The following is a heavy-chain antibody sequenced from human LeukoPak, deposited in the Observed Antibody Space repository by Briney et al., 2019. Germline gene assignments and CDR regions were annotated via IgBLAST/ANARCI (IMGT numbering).Heavy chain of an antibody. J-gene: IGHJ6*03. D-gene: IGHD1-26*01. CDR1: GYTFTSYG. V-gene: IGHV1-18*01. CDR2: ISAYNGNT. CDR3: AREVGGGSYFWGYYMDV. Sequence: AASVKVSCKASGYTFTSYGISWVRQAPGQGLEWMGWISAYNGNTNYAQKLQGRVTMTTDTSTSTAYVELRSLRSDDTAVYYCAREVGGGSYFWGYYMDVWGKGTTVTVSS.